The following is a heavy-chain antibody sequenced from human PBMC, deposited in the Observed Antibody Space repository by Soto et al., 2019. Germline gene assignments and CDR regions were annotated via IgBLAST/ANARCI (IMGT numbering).Heavy chain of an antibody. CDR3: ARVVGTMVWGVIISWGYYLDY. CDR2: ISAYNGNT. CDR1: GYTFTSYG. Sequence: QVQLVQSGAEVKKPGASVKVSCKASGYTFTSYGISWVRQAPGQGLEWMGWISAYNGNTNYAQKLQGRVTMTTDTSTSTAYMELRSLRSDDTAVYYCARVVGTMVWGVIISWGYYLDYWGQGTLVTVSS. V-gene: IGHV1-18*04. J-gene: IGHJ4*02. D-gene: IGHD3-10*01.